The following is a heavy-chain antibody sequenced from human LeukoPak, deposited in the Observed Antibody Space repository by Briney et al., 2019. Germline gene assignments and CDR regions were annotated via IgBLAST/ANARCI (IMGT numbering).Heavy chain of an antibody. CDR1: GSTFTSYG. D-gene: IGHD3-16*01. V-gene: IGHV1-18*01. CDR2: ISAYNGNT. Sequence: ASVKVSCKASGSTFTSYGVSWVRQAPGQGLEWMGWISAYNGNTNYAQKFQGRVTMTTDTSTNTDYMELRSMRSDDTAVFCGARVVSGYGYSTYWGQGTLVTVSS. J-gene: IGHJ4*02. CDR3: ARVVSGYGYSTY.